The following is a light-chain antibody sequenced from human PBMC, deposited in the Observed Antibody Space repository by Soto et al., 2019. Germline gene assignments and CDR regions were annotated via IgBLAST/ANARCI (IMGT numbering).Light chain of an antibody. CDR2: GNS. CDR3: QSFDSSVNGYG. J-gene: IGLJ1*01. Sequence: QSVLTQPTSVSGAPGQRVTISCTGSRSNIGAGYDVHWYQQLPETAPKLLIYGNSNRPSGVADRFSGSKSGTSGSLAITGLQTEDEDDYYCQSFDSSVNGYGFGTGTKRTVL. V-gene: IGLV1-40*01. CDR1: RSNIGAGYD.